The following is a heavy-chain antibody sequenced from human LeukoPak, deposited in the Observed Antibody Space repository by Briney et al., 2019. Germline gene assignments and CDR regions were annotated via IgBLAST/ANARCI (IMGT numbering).Heavy chain of an antibody. Sequence: XETLSLTCTVSGGSISSSSYYWGWIRQPPGKGREWIGSIYNSGRTYYNPSLKSRVTISVEKSKKQFSLKLSSVTAADTAVYYCASLTYYYDSCGYYTLRDYWGQGTLVSVSS. D-gene: IGHD3-22*01. CDR3: ASLTYYYDSCGYYTLRDY. CDR1: GGSISSSSYY. CDR2: IYNSGRT. V-gene: IGHV4-39*01. J-gene: IGHJ4*02.